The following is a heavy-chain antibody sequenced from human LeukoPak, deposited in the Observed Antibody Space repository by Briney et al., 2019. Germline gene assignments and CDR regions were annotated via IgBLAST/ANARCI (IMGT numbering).Heavy chain of an antibody. J-gene: IGHJ4*02. D-gene: IGHD3-10*01. CDR3: ARVADHYGSGSYPNDY. Sequence: SETLSLTCTVSGGSISSGDYYWSWIRQPPGKGLEWIVYIYYSGSTYYNPSLKSRVTISVDTSKNQFSLKLSSVTAADTAVYYCARVADHYGSGSYPNDYWGQGTLVTVSS. V-gene: IGHV4-30-4*01. CDR2: IYYSGST. CDR1: GGSISSGDYY.